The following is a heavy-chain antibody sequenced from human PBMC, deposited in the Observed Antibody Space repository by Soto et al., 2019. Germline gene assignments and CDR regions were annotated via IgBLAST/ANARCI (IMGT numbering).Heavy chain of an antibody. CDR1: GGTFSSYA. V-gene: IGHV1-69*06. Sequence: SVKVSCKASGGTFSSYAISWVRQAPGRGLEWMGGIIPIFGTANYAQKFQGRVTITADKSTSTAYMELSSLRSEDTAVYYCARAPGGGNQASYFDYWGQGTLVTVSS. D-gene: IGHD2-15*01. CDR3: ARAPGGGNQASYFDY. J-gene: IGHJ4*02. CDR2: IIPIFGTA.